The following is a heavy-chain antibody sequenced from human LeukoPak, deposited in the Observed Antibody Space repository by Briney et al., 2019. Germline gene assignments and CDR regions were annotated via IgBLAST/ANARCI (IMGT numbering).Heavy chain of an antibody. CDR2: INPNSGGT. CDR1: GYTFTGYY. Sequence: ASVKVSCKASGYTFTGYYMHWVRQAPGQGLEWMGRINPNSGGTNYAQKFQSRVTMTRDTSISTAYMELSRLRSDDTAVYYCARLGSVFGVVISLDYWGQGTLVTVSS. D-gene: IGHD3-3*02. J-gene: IGHJ4*02. V-gene: IGHV1-2*06. CDR3: ARLGSVFGVVISLDY.